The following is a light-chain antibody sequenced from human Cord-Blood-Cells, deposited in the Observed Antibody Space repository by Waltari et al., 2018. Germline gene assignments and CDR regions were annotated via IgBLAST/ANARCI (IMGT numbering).Light chain of an antibody. Sequence: SYELTQPPSVSVSPGQTASITCSGDKLGDKYACWDQHKPGQSPVLVIYQYSKRPSGILERFSGFTSGNTATLTIRGTQAMDEADYYCQAWDSSTGVFGTGTKVTVL. CDR1: KLGDKY. CDR3: QAWDSSTGV. CDR2: QYS. V-gene: IGLV3-1*01. J-gene: IGLJ1*01.